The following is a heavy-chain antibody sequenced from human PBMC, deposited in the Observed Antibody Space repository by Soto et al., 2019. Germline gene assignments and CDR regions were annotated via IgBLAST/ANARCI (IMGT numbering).Heavy chain of an antibody. CDR3: ARLGGYYQAFDQ. Sequence: SETLSLTCSVSGGSISTYYWTWIRQPPGKGLEWIGYVYYSGSTNYNPSLKSRVTISLDTSKNQFSLKLNSVTAADTAVYYCARLGGYYQAFDQWGQGSLVTVS. CDR2: VYYSGST. J-gene: IGHJ4*02. V-gene: IGHV4-59*08. D-gene: IGHD3-22*01. CDR1: GGSISTYY.